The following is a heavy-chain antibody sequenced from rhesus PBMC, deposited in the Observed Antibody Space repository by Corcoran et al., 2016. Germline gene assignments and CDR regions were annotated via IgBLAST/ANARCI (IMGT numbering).Heavy chain of an antibody. D-gene: IGHD6S26*01. CDR1: GASISGYYS. V-gene: IGHV4S14*01. CDR2: IYGSGGSN. J-gene: IGHJ6*01. CDR3: AREGLGSGWSGGLDS. Sequence: QVQLQASGPGLVKPSETLSLTCAVSGASISGYYSCTWLRQPPGTGLGWIGSIYGSGGSNYLNPSLKSRVTISKDTSKNQFSLKLSAVTAADTAVYYCAREGLGSGWSGGLDSWGQGVVVTVSS.